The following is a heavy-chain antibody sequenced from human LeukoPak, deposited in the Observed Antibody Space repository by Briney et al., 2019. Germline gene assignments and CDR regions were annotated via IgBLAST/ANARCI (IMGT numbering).Heavy chain of an antibody. V-gene: IGHV1-8*03. CDR1: GYTFTGYY. CDR2: MNPNSGST. J-gene: IGHJ4*02. D-gene: IGHD5-12*01. CDR3: ARGRSTGYPYYFEY. Sequence: ASVKVPCKASGYTFTGYYMHWVRQAPGQGLEWMGWMNPNSGSTGYAQKFQGRVTITRNTSISTAYMELSGLRSEDTAVYYCARGRSTGYPYYFEYWGQGTLVTVSS.